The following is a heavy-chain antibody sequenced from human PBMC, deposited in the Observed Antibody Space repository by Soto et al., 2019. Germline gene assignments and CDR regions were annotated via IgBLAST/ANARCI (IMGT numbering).Heavy chain of an antibody. CDR3: AKMERSKEGLSVYYFDG. Sequence: SETLSLTCTVSGVSISNYYWSWIRQSPEKGLEWIGYISYNGNTNYNPSLKSRITISGVTSKNQFSLKLTAVTAADTAVYYCAKMERSKEGLSVYYFDGWGQGTLVTVSS. CDR1: GVSISNYY. D-gene: IGHD1-26*01. CDR2: ISYNGNT. J-gene: IGHJ4*02. V-gene: IGHV4-59*08.